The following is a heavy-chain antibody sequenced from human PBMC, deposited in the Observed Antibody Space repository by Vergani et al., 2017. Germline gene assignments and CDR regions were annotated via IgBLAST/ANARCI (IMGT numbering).Heavy chain of an antibody. Sequence: QVQLQQWGAGLLKPSETLSLTCAVYGGSFSGYYWSWIRQPPGKGLEWIGEINHSGSTNYNPSLKRRVTISVDTSKNQFSLKLSSVTAADTAVYYCARVQELYGFWSGYRVRYYYYMDVWGKGTTVTVSS. CDR1: GGSFSGYY. J-gene: IGHJ6*03. V-gene: IGHV4-34*01. CDR3: ARVQELYGFWSGYRVRYYYYMDV. CDR2: INHSGST. D-gene: IGHD3-3*01.